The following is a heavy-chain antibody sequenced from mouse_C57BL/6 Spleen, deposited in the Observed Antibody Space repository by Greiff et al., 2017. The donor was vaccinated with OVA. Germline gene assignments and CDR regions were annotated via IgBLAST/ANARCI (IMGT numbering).Heavy chain of an antibody. D-gene: IGHD3-2*02. J-gene: IGHJ4*01. Sequence: VQLQQSGPELVKPGASVKISCKASGYTFTDYYMNWVKQSHGKSLEWIGDINPNNGGTSYNQKFKGKATLTVDKSSSTAYMELRSLTSEDSAVYYSARGDSSRDVYYAIDYWGQGTPVTVSS. V-gene: IGHV1-26*01. CDR3: ARGDSSRDVYYAIDY. CDR2: INPNNGGT. CDR1: GYTFTDYY.